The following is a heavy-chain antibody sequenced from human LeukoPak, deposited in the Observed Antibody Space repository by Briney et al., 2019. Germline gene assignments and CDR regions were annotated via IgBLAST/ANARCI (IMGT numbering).Heavy chain of an antibody. Sequence: GSLRLSCAASGFTFSSYGMHWVRQAPGKGLEWVSDINGSGGSTYYADSVKGRFTISRDNSKITLYLQMNSLRAEDTAVYYCAKGPGYYYMGVWGKGTTVTVSS. J-gene: IGHJ6*03. CDR1: GFTFSSYG. CDR3: AKGPGYYYMGV. V-gene: IGHV3-23*01. CDR2: INGSGGST.